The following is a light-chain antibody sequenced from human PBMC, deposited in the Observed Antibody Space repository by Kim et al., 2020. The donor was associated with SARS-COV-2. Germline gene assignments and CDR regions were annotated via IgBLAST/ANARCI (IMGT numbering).Light chain of an antibody. V-gene: IGKV3-15*01. Sequence: EIVMTQSPATLSVSPGERATLSCRASQSVSSKLAWYQQKPGQAPRFLIYAASTRATGIPARFSGSGSGTEFTLTISSLQSEDFAVYYCQQYNNWPDAFGQGTKLE. J-gene: IGKJ2*01. CDR3: QQYNNWPDA. CDR2: AAS. CDR1: QSVSSK.